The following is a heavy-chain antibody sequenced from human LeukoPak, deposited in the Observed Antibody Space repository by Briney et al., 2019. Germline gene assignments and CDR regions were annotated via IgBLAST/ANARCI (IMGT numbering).Heavy chain of an antibody. CDR2: IDPGDSAT. J-gene: IGHJ1*01. CDR3: ARHALEIPGYSSSWEHFQH. Sequence: GESLTISCQASGYSFTNYWITWVRQVPGKGLEWMGRIDPGDSATNYGPSFQGHVTISADKSISTAYLQWSSLKASDTAMYYCARHALEIPGYSSSWEHFQHWGQGTLVTVSS. V-gene: IGHV5-10-1*01. D-gene: IGHD6-13*01. CDR1: GYSFTNYW.